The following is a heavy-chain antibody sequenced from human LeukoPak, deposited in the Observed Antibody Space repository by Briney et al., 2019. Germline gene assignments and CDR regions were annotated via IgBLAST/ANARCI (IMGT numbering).Heavy chain of an antibody. J-gene: IGHJ4*02. CDR3: AKRDRSGYYFDY. Sequence: GGSLRLSCAASGFTFSSYAMSWVRQAPGKGLEWASAISGSGGSTYYADSVKGRFTISRDNSKNTLYLQMNSLRAEDTAVYYCAKRDRSGYYFDYWGQGTLVTVSS. CDR1: GFTFSSYA. CDR2: ISGSGGST. V-gene: IGHV3-23*01. D-gene: IGHD3-3*01.